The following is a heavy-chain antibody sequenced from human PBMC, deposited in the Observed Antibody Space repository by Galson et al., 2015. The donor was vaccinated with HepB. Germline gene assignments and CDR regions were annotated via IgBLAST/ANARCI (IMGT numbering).Heavy chain of an antibody. CDR1: GYTFTSHW. Sequence: QFGAEVKKPGESLKISCQGSGYTFTSHWIGWVRQMPGKGLEWMGAIYPGDSDTKYSPSFQGLVTISADKSINTAYLQWSSLKASDTAVYYCASGYNYGNALDIWGQGTTIIVSS. J-gene: IGHJ3*02. CDR3: ASGYNYGNALDI. V-gene: IGHV5-51*01. CDR2: IYPGDSDT. D-gene: IGHD3-16*01.